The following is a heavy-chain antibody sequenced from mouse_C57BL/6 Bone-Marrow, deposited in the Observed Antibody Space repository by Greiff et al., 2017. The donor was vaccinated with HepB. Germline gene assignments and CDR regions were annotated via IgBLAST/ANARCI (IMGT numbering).Heavy chain of an antibody. Sequence: EVQLVESGGGLVKPGGSLKLSCAASGFTFSSYAMSWVRPTPEKRLEWVATISDGGSYTYYPDNVKGRFTISRDNAKNNLYLQMSHLKSEDTAMYDCAREENDGYQGPGGPWFAYWGQGTLVTVSA. V-gene: IGHV5-4*01. CDR2: ISDGGSYT. CDR1: GFTFSSYA. D-gene: IGHD2-3*01. CDR3: AREENDGYQGPGGPWFAY. J-gene: IGHJ3*01.